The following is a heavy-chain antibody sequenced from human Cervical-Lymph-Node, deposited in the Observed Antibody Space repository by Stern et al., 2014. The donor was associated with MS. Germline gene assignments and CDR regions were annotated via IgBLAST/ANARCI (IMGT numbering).Heavy chain of an antibody. CDR1: GYIFTAFP. V-gene: IGHV7-4-1*01. Sequence: QVQLVQSGSELKKPGASVEISCKASGYIFTAFPLNWVRQAPGQGLEWMGWINTNTGNPKYAQGFPGRDALSMDTSASTASLQIRSLKAEDTAVYCYARVWSDYGGYGMDVWGQGTTVTVSS. J-gene: IGHJ6*02. CDR2: INTNTGNP. D-gene: IGHD4-23*01. CDR3: ARVWSDYGGYGMDV.